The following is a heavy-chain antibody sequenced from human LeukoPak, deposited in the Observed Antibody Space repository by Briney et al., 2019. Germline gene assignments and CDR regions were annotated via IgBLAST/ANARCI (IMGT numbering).Heavy chain of an antibody. J-gene: IGHJ4*02. CDR3: AKTASEYYFDY. CDR2: IIPIFGIA. V-gene: IGHV1-69*04. CDR1: GGTFSSYA. D-gene: IGHD2-21*02. Sequence: SVKVSCKASGGTFSSYAISWVRQAPGQGLEWMGRIIPIFGIANYAQKFQGRVTITEDKSTSTAYMELSSLRSEDTAVYYCAKTASEYYFDYWGQGTLVTVSS.